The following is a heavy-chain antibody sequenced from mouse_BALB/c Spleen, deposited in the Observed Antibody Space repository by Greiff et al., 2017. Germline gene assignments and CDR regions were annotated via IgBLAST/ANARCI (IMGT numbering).Heavy chain of an antibody. CDR1: GYTFTSYW. D-gene: IGHD1-1*01. CDR2: INPSNGRT. Sequence: QVQLQQPGAELVKPGASVKLSCKASGYTFTSYWMHWVKQRPGQGLEWIGEINPSNGRTNYNEKFKSKATLTVDKSSSTAYMQLSSLTSEDSAVYYCANYSGSSSFAYWGQGTLVTVSA. CDR3: ANYSGSSSFAY. J-gene: IGHJ3*01. V-gene: IGHV1S81*02.